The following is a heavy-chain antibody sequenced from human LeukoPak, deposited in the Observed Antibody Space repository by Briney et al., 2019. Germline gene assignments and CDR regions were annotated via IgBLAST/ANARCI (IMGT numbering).Heavy chain of an antibody. CDR1: GYSFTSYW. CDR3: ARQGVGATTGYYYYMDV. D-gene: IGHD1-26*01. Sequence: GESLKISCKGSGYSFTSYWIGWLRQMPGKGLEWMGIIYPGDSDTRYSPSFQGQVTISADKSISTAYLQWSSLKASDTAMYYCARQGVGATTGYYYYMDVWGKGTTVTVSS. CDR2: IYPGDSDT. J-gene: IGHJ6*03. V-gene: IGHV5-51*01.